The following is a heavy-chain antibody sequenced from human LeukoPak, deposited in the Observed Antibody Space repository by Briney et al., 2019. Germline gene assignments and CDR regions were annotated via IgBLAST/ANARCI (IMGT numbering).Heavy chain of an antibody. D-gene: IGHD3-10*01. J-gene: IGHJ4*02. CDR2: INAGNGNT. Sequence: ASVKVSCKASGYTFTSYAMHWVRQAPGQRLEWMGWINAGNGNTKYSQKFQGRVTITRDTSASTVYMELSSLRSEDTAVYYCAGDRRVGFGELPTDYWGQGTLVTVSS. CDR3: AGDRRVGFGELPTDY. CDR1: GYTFTSYA. V-gene: IGHV1-3*01.